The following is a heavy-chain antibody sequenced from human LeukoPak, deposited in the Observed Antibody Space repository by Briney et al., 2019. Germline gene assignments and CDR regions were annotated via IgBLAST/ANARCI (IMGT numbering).Heavy chain of an antibody. D-gene: IGHD4-11*01. CDR3: ATDLRGTTATFDI. Sequence: GATVKVPCKASGYTFTDYYLHWVQQAPGKGLEWMGRVDPEDGEIIYAQKFQGRVTMTADTSTDTAYMELSSLKFEDTAMYFCATDLRGTTATFDIWGQGTMVTVSS. J-gene: IGHJ3*02. CDR1: GYTFTDYY. CDR2: VDPEDGEI. V-gene: IGHV1-69-2*01.